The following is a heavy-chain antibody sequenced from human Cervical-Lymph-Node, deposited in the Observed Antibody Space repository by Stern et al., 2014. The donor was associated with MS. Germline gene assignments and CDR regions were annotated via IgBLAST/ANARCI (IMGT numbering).Heavy chain of an antibody. CDR2: IDSDGSTA. D-gene: IGHD5-24*01. Sequence: EVQLGESGGGLVQPWGSLRLSWTASRFSFSNYWINWVRQAPGKGLVWVSRIDSDGSTAGCADSVKGRFAISRDNAKNTLYLQMNSLRAEDTAVYYCATLGWADYWGQGTLVTVSS. V-gene: IGHV3-74*01. CDR3: ATLGWADY. J-gene: IGHJ4*02. CDR1: RFSFSNYW.